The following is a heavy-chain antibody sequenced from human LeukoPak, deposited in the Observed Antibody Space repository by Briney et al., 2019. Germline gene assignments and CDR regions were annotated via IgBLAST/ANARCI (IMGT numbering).Heavy chain of an antibody. CDR1: GFTFVSYW. Sequence: GGSLRLSCAASGFTFVSYWMSWVRQAPGKGLEWVANIKQDGSEKYYVDSVKGRFTISRDSAKNSLYLQMNSLGVEDTAVYYCARGSTAIRLWGQGTLVTVSS. D-gene: IGHD3-16*01. J-gene: IGHJ4*02. V-gene: IGHV3-7*01. CDR3: ARGSTAIRL. CDR2: IKQDGSEK.